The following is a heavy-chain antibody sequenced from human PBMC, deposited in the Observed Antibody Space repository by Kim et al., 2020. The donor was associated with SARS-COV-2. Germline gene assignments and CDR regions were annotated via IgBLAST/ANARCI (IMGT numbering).Heavy chain of an antibody. V-gene: IGHV1-69*01. J-gene: IGHJ4*02. CDR3: ARGGSVGIAFDY. D-gene: IGHD2-15*01. Sequence: NYAQKFQGRVTITADESTSTAYMELSSLRSEDTAVYYCARGGSVGIAFDYWGQGTLVTVSS.